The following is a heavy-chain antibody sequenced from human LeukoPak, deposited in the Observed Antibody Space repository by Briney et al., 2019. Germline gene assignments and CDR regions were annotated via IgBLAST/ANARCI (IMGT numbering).Heavy chain of an antibody. CDR3: ARNFVGTSTSDFDS. J-gene: IGHJ4*02. Sequence: GGSLRLSCAASGFTFSSYWMHWVRQVPGKGLVWVSRIREDGTITNYEDSVKGRFTIFRDNARNTLYLQMHSLRAEDTAIYHCARNFVGTSTSDFDSWGQGTQVTVSS. D-gene: IGHD1-26*01. V-gene: IGHV3-74*01. CDR2: IREDGTIT. CDR1: GFTFSSYW.